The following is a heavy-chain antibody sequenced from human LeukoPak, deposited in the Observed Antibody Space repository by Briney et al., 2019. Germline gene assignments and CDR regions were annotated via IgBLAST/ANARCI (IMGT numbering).Heavy chain of an antibody. CDR3: AREATVNIVVVPAPNLFDP. Sequence: GGSLRLSCAASGFTFSSYSMNWVRQAPGKGLEWVSSISSSSSYIYYADSVKGRFTISRDNAKNSLYLQMNSLRAEDTAVYYCAREATVNIVVVPAPNLFDPWGQGTLVTVSS. D-gene: IGHD2-2*01. V-gene: IGHV3-21*01. CDR1: GFTFSSYS. J-gene: IGHJ5*02. CDR2: ISSSSSYI.